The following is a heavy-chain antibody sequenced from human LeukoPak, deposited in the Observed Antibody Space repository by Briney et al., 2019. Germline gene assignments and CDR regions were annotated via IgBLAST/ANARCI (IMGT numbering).Heavy chain of an antibody. CDR2: MYYSGST. Sequence: SETLSLTCTVSGGSIRSYYWSWIRQPPGKGLEWIGYMYYSGSTNYNPSLKSRVTITVDTSKNQFSLKLSSVTAADTAVYYCASLSEYCSHGSCYLGWFDPWGQGTLVTVSS. V-gene: IGHV4-59*01. J-gene: IGHJ5*02. D-gene: IGHD2-15*01. CDR3: ASLSEYCSHGSCYLGWFDP. CDR1: GGSIRSYY.